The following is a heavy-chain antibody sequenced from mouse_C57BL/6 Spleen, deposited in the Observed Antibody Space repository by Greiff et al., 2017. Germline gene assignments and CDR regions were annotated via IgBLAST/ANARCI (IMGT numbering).Heavy chain of an antibody. V-gene: IGHV1-39*01. D-gene: IGHD1-2*01. CDR2: INPNYGTT. CDR1: GYSFTDYN. J-gene: IGHJ1*03. CDR3: ARDTTAHWYFDV. Sequence: EVKLQESGPELVKPGASVKISCKASGYSFTDYNMNWVKQSTGKSLEWIGVINPNYGTTSYNQKFKGKATLTVDQSSSTAYMQLNSLTSEDSAVDYCARDTTAHWYFDVWGTGTTVTVSS.